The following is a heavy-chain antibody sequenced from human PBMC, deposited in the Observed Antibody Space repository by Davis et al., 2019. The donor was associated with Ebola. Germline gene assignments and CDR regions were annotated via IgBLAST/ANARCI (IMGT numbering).Heavy chain of an antibody. CDR2: IYYSGST. CDR1: GGSISSYY. J-gene: IGHJ6*02. CDR3: ARARPWAGYGMDV. Sequence: GSLRLSCTVSGGSISSYYWSWIRQPPGKGLEWIGYIYYSGSTNYNPSLKSRVTISVDTSKNQFSLKLSSVTAADTAVYYCARARPWAGYGMDVWGQGTTVTVSS. D-gene: IGHD3/OR15-3a*01. V-gene: IGHV4-59*12.